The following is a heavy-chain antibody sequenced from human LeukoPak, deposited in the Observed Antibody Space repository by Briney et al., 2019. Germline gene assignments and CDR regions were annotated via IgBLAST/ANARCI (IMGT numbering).Heavy chain of an antibody. D-gene: IGHD2-15*01. CDR2: INHSGST. Sequence: PSETLSLTCAVYGGSFSGYYWSWIRQPPGKGLEWIGEINHSGSTNYNPSLKSRVTISVDTSKNQFSLKLSSATAADTAVYYCARATYCSGDSCYSGIFDYWGQGTLVTVSS. CDR3: ARATYCSGDSCYSGIFDY. CDR1: GGSFSGYY. V-gene: IGHV4-34*01. J-gene: IGHJ4*02.